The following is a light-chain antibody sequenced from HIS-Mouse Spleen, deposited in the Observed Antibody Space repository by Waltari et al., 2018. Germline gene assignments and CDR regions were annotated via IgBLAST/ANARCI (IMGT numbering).Light chain of an antibody. CDR2: QDS. J-gene: IGLJ2*01. CDR3: QAWDSSTVV. V-gene: IGLV3-1*01. CDR1: KLGDKY. Sequence: SYELTQPPSVSVSPGPTASIPCPGDKLGDKYACWYQQKPGPSPVLVIYQDSKRPSGIPERFSGSNSGNTATLTISGTQAMDEADYYCQAWDSSTVVFGGGTKLTVL.